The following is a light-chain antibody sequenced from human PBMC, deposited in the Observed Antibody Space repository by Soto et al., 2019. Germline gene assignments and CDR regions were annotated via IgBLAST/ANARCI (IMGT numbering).Light chain of an antibody. CDR3: AAWDDSLGGHVI. CDR1: SSNIGRNY. V-gene: IGLV1-47*01. J-gene: IGLJ7*01. CDR2: RNN. Sequence: QSVLTQPPSASGPPGQRVTISCSGSSSNIGRNYVYWHQHLPGTAPRLLIFRNNQRPSGVPDRFSGSKSGTSASLAISGLRPEDEGNYYCAAWDDSLGGHVIFGGGTQLTVL.